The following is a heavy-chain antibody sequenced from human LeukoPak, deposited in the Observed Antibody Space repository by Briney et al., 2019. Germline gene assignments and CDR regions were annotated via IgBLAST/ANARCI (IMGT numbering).Heavy chain of an antibody. V-gene: IGHV3-23*01. D-gene: IGHD3-22*01. J-gene: IGHJ4*02. Sequence: GGSLRLSCAASGFTFSSYAMSWVRQAPGKGLEWDSAISGSGGSTYYADSVKGRFTISRDNSKNTLYLQMNSLRAEDTAVYYCAKWGYYDSSGYPTLFDYWGQGTLVTVSS. CDR3: AKWGYYDSSGYPTLFDY. CDR2: ISGSGGST. CDR1: GFTFSSYA.